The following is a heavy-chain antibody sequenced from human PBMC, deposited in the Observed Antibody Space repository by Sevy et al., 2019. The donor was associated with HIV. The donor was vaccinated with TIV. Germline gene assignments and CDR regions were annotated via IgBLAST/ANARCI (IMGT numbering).Heavy chain of an antibody. Sequence: GGSLTLSCAASGFTFSSYAMSWVRQAPGKGLEWVSAISGSGGSTYYADSVKGRFTISRDNSKNTLYLQMNSLRAEDTAVYYCAKAPRSGSFYYFDYWGQGTLVTVSS. CDR3: AKAPRSGSFYYFDY. V-gene: IGHV3-23*01. CDR1: GFTFSSYA. D-gene: IGHD6-13*01. J-gene: IGHJ4*02. CDR2: ISGSGGST.